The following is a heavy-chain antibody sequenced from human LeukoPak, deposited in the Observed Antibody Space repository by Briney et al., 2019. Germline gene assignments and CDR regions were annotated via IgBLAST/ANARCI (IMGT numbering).Heavy chain of an antibody. CDR3: AKHLYYDSGAYHTLSSFDY. CDR1: GFSFSSDW. V-gene: IGHV3-74*01. D-gene: IGHD3-22*01. J-gene: IGHJ4*02. Sequence: GGSLRLSCAASGFSFSSDWMHWVRQVPGEGLVWVSRINSDGSSTAYADSVKGRFTISRDNAKNTLYLQMNSLRAEDTAVYYCAKHLYYDSGAYHTLSSFDYWGQGTLVTVSS. CDR2: INSDGSST.